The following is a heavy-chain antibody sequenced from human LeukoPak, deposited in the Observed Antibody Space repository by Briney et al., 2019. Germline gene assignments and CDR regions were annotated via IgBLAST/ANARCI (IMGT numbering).Heavy chain of an antibody. J-gene: IGHJ5*02. CDR3: ARDGVGAHWTWFAP. D-gene: IGHD1-26*01. CDR1: GYTFTSYG. Sequence: GASVKVSCKASGYTFTSYGISWVRQAPGQGLEWMGWISAYKGNTNYAQKLQGRVTMTTYTSTGTAYMELRSLRSDDTAVYYCARDGVGAHWTWFAPWGQGPLVTVSS. CDR2: ISAYKGNT. V-gene: IGHV1-18*01.